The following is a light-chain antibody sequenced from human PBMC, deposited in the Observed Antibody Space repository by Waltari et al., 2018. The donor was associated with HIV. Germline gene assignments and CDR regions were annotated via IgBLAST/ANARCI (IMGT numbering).Light chain of an antibody. V-gene: IGLV2-11*01. CDR2: DND. J-gene: IGLJ1*01. CDR3: CSYADTHGVV. Sequence: QSALTQPRSVSGSPGQSVTISCTGSTNDIGGYHYVSWYQQHPGNVPTLMIYDNDKRPSGVPVRFSGSKSGYAAALTISGLQAEDEAAYYSCSYADTHGVVFGTGTKVTVL. CDR1: TNDIGGYHY.